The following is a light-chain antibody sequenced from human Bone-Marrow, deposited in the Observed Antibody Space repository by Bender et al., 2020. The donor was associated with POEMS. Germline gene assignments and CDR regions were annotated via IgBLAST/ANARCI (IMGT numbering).Light chain of an antibody. Sequence: QSALTQPRSVSGSPGQSVTISCTGSSSDVGGYNYVSWYQQYPGKAPKLMIYDVTYRPSGVSNPFSGSKAGNTASLTISALQAEDEADYYCSSYTRATTGIIFGGGTKLTVL. CDR3: SSYTRATTGII. J-gene: IGLJ2*01. V-gene: IGLV2-14*01. CDR1: SSDVGGYNY. CDR2: DVT.